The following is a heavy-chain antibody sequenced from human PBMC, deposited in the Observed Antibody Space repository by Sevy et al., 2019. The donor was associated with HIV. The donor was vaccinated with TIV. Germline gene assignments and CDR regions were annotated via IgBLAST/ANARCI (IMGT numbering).Heavy chain of an antibody. CDR3: ASLAAAAGFDP. CDR2: IYYSGST. J-gene: IGHJ5*02. Sequence: SETLSLTCTVSGGSISSYYWSWIRQPPGKGLEWIGYIYYSGSTNYNPSLKRRVTISVDTSKNQFSLKLSSVTAADTAVYYCASLAAAAGFDPWGQGTLVTVSS. V-gene: IGHV4-59*01. CDR1: GGSISSYY. D-gene: IGHD6-13*01.